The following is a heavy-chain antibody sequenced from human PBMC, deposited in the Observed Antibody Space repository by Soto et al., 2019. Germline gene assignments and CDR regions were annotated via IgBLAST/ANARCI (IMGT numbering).Heavy chain of an antibody. CDR3: AKEGPITNWYFDY. CDR2: ISYDGNVA. J-gene: IGHJ4*02. D-gene: IGHD1-1*01. V-gene: IGHV3-30*18. CDR1: GFTFSSYG. Sequence: QVQLVESGGGVVQPGRSLRLSCAASGFTFSSYGMHWVRQAPGKGLEWVAVISYDGNVAYYADSVRGRFTISRDNSKNTLYLQMNSLRTDDTAIYYCAKEGPITNWYFDYWGQGTLVTVSS.